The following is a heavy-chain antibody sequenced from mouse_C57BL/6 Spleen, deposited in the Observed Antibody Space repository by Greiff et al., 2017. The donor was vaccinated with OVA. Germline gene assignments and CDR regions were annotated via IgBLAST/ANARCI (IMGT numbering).Heavy chain of an antibody. CDR2: IDPETGGT. V-gene: IGHV1-15*01. J-gene: IGHJ3*01. D-gene: IGHD1-1*01. Sequence: QVQLQQSGAELVRPGASVTLSCKASGYTFTDYEMHWVKQTPVHGLEWIGAIDPETGGTAYNQKFKGKAILTADKSSSTAYMELRSLTSEDSAVYYCTSSLITTVVAPGAYWGQGTLVTVSA. CDR1: GYTFTDYE. CDR3: TSSLITTVVAPGAY.